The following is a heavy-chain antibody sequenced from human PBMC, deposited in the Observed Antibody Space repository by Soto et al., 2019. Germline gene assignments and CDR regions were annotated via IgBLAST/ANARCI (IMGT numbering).Heavy chain of an antibody. J-gene: IGHJ5*02. Sequence: EVQLLESGGGLVQPGGSLRLSCAASGFTFSSYAMSWVRQAPGKGLEWVSAISGSGGSTYYADSVKGRFTISRDNSKNTLYLQMNSLRAEETAVYYCAKDPCFVELLSGFDPWGQGTLVTVSS. V-gene: IGHV3-23*01. CDR2: ISGSGGST. CDR3: AKDPCFVELLSGFDP. CDR1: GFTFSSYA. D-gene: IGHD3-10*01.